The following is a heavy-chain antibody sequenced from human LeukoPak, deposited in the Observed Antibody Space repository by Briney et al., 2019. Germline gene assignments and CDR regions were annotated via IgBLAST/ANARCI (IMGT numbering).Heavy chain of an antibody. D-gene: IGHD3-3*02. Sequence: ASVRVSCKPSGYTSTSPDINWVRQAPGRGLEWLGWMNPRDDTGYEQKFQGRVTLTRDESIGTAYMELSSLTSEDTAVYYCARYTQHYGFDMWGQGTMVTVSA. CDR3: ARYTQHYGFDM. CDR2: MNPRDDT. CDR1: GYTSTSPD. V-gene: IGHV1-8*01. J-gene: IGHJ3*02.